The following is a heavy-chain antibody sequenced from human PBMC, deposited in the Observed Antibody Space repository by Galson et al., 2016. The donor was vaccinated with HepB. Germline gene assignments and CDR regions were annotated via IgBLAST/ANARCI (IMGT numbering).Heavy chain of an antibody. CDR1: GDSVTNDETT. J-gene: IGHJ6*02. CDR3: TRGYMQTGMNV. V-gene: IGHV6-1*01. D-gene: IGHD5-18*01. Sequence: CAISGDSVTNDETTWHWIRQSPSRGLEWLGRTYYRSQWFNEYAVSVKSRITINSDTYRNQFSLQLDSVTPDDTAAYFCTRGYMQTGMNVWGQGTTVTVSS. CDR2: TYYRSQWFN.